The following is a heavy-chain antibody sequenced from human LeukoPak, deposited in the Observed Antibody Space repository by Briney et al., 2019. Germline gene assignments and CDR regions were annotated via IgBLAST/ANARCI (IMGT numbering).Heavy chain of an antibody. J-gene: IGHJ4*02. CDR2: IKQDGSEK. D-gene: IGHD2-8*01. CDR1: GFTFSSYW. V-gene: IGHV3-7*03. Sequence: GGSLRLSCAASGFTFSSYWMSWVRQAPGKGLEWVANIKQDGSEKYYVDSVKGRFTISRDNSKNTLYLKMDSLRAEDTAVYYCAKDGQPSTRSYLCTNGVCYEDYWGQGTLVTVSS. CDR3: AKDGQPSTRSYLCTNGVCYEDY.